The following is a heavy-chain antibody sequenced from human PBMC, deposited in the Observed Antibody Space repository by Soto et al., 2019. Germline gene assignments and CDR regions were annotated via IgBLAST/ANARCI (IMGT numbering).Heavy chain of an antibody. CDR2: INAGNGNT. CDR1: GYTFTSYA. D-gene: IGHD2-15*01. Sequence: ASVKVSCEASGYTFTSYAMHWVRQAPGQRHEWMGWINAGNGNTKYSQKFQGRVTITRDTSASTAYMELSSLRSEDTAVYYCARALLPNCSGGSCYFLYNWFDPRGQGTLVTVSS. J-gene: IGHJ5*02. CDR3: ARALLPNCSGGSCYFLYNWFDP. V-gene: IGHV1-3*01.